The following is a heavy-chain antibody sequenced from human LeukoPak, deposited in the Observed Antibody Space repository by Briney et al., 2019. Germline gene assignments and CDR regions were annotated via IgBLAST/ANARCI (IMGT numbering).Heavy chain of an antibody. V-gene: IGHV4-59*01. CDR2: IYYSGST. CDR3: ARDKYAYRDAFDI. Sequence: PSETLSLTCTVSGGSTSSYYWSWIRQPPGKGLEWIGYIYYSGSTNYNPSLKSRVTISVDTSKNQFSLKLSSVTAADTAVYYCARDKYAYRDAFDIWGQGTMVTVSS. CDR1: GGSTSSYY. J-gene: IGHJ3*02. D-gene: IGHD2-2*01.